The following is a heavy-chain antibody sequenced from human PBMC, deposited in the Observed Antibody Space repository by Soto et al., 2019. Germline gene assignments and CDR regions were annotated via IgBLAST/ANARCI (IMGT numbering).Heavy chain of an antibody. CDR3: ARLTWESSGLYYFDY. V-gene: IGHV4-4*07. Sequence: PSETLSLTCTVSGGSISNYCWSWIRQPAGKGLEWIGRICSTDSSNYNPSLESRVTMSVDTSKNQLALKLSSVTAADTAVYYCARLTWESSGLYYFDYWGQGTLVTVSS. CDR2: ICSTDSS. J-gene: IGHJ4*02. CDR1: GGSISNYC. D-gene: IGHD3-22*01.